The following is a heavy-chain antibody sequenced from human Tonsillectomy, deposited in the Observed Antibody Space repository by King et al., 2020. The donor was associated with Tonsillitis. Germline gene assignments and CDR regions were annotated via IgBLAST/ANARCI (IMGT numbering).Heavy chain of an antibody. CDR2: IYYSGST. CDR1: GGSISSSSYY. CDR3: ARVTIFGVVIIGIDY. V-gene: IGHV4-39*01. Sequence: QLQESGPGLVKPSETLSLTCTVSGGSISSSSYYWGWIRQPPGKGLEWIGSIYYSGSTYYNPSLNSRVTISVDTSKNQFSLKLSSVTAADTAVYYCARVTIFGVVIIGIDYWGQGTLVTVSS. J-gene: IGHJ4*02. D-gene: IGHD3-3*01.